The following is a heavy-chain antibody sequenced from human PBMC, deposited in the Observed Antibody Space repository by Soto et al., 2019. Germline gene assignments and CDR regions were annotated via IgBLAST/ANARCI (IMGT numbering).Heavy chain of an antibody. CDR3: ARHQYYDILTGYIGMDV. V-gene: IGHV5-10-1*01. CDR2: IDPSDSYT. Sequence: PGESLKISCKGSGYSFTSYCISWVRQMPGKGLEWMGRIDPSDSYTNYSPSFQGHVTISADKSISTAYLQWSSLKASDTAMYYCARHQYYDILTGYIGMDVWGQGTTVTVSS. J-gene: IGHJ6*02. CDR1: GYSFTSYC. D-gene: IGHD3-9*01.